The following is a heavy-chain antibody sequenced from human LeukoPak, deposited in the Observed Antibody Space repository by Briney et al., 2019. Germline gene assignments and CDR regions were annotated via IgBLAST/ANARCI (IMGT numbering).Heavy chain of an antibody. CDR1: GYTFTSYD. Sequence: ASVKVSCKASGYTFTSYDINWVRQATGQGLEWMGWMNPNSGNTGYAQKFQGRVTMTRNTSISTAYMELSSLRSEDTAVYYCARGFRDFGVWFGAPGDYYYMDVWGKGTTVTISS. D-gene: IGHD3-10*01. J-gene: IGHJ6*03. V-gene: IGHV1-8*01. CDR3: ARGFRDFGVWFGAPGDYYYMDV. CDR2: MNPNSGNT.